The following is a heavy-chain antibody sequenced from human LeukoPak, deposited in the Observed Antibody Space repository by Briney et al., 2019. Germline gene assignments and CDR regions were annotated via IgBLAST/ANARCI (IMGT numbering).Heavy chain of an antibody. V-gene: IGHV3-21*01. CDR2: ISSGGSYI. CDR3: ARDPRGYDFWSGPKYYY. D-gene: IGHD3-3*01. J-gene: IGHJ4*02. Sequence: GGSLRLSCAASGFTFSDYTMNWVRQAPGKGLEWVSSISSGGSYINYADSVKGRFTMSRDNAKNSLYLQMNSLRAEDTAVYYCARDPRGYDFWSGPKYYYWGQGTLVTVSS. CDR1: GFTFSDYT.